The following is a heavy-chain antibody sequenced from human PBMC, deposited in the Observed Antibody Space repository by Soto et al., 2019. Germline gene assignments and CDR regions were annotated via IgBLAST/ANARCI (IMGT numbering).Heavy chain of an antibody. D-gene: IGHD3-10*01. Sequence: PSETLSLTCTVSGGSISSGDYYWSWIRQPPGKGLEWIGYIYYSGSTYYNPSLKSRVTISVDTSKNQFSLKLSSVTAADTAVYYCARAGLWFGDPVGYFDYWGQGTLVTVSS. CDR3: ARAGLWFGDPVGYFDY. V-gene: IGHV4-30-4*01. J-gene: IGHJ4*02. CDR1: GGSISSGDYY. CDR2: IYYSGST.